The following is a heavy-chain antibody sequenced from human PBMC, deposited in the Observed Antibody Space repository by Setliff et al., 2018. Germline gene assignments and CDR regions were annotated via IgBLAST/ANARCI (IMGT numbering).Heavy chain of an antibody. V-gene: IGHV1-8*01. CDR2: MNPNSGNT. Sequence: ASVKVSCKASGYTFTSYDINWVRQATGQGLEWMGWMNPNSGNTGYAQKFQGRVTMTRNTSISTAYMELSSLRSEDTAVYYCARGGTMVRGVIIPYYYGMDVWGQGTTVTVSS. J-gene: IGHJ6*02. CDR1: GYTFTSYD. D-gene: IGHD3-10*01. CDR3: ARGGTMVRGVIIPYYYGMDV.